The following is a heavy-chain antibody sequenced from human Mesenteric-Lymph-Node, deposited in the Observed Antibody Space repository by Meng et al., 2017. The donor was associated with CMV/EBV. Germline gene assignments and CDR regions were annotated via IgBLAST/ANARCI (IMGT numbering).Heavy chain of an antibody. CDR2: IYYTGST. CDR3: ARQLIQQLVVFDS. J-gene: IGHJ4*02. Sequence: AGASISSSSCYWGWIRQPRGKGLEWMGSIYYTGSTYYNPSLKSRVTISVDTSKNQFSLKLSSVTAADTAVYYCARQLIQQLVVFDSWGQGALVTVSS. V-gene: IGHV4-39*01. CDR1: GASISSSSCY. D-gene: IGHD6-13*01.